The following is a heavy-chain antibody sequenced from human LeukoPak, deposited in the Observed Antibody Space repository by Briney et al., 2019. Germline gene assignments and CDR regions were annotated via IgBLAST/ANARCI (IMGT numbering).Heavy chain of an antibody. CDR3: ASPRLGHGSPLDY. V-gene: IGHV4-61*02. Sequence: PSQTLSLTCTVSGGSISSGSHYWSWIRQPAGKGLEWIGRMYTSGSTNYNPSLKSRVTISVDTSRNQFSLKLSSVTAADTAVYYCASPRLGHGSPLDYWGQGTLVTVSS. CDR1: GGSISSGSHY. CDR2: MYTSGST. D-gene: IGHD1-26*01. J-gene: IGHJ4*02.